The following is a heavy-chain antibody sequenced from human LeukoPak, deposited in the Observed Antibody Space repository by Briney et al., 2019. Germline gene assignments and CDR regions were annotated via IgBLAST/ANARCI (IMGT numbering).Heavy chain of an antibody. CDR3: AKDFSRITMGWFDP. J-gene: IGHJ5*02. CDR2: IDAGGVNT. Sequence: GGSLRLSCAASRFTFSGYAMYWVRQAPGKGLEWVSCIDAGGVNTYYADSVTGRFTISRDNSKNTLYLQMNSLRAEDTAVYYCAKDFSRITMGWFDPWGQGTLVTVSS. CDR1: RFTFSGYA. V-gene: IGHV3-23*01. D-gene: IGHD3-10*01.